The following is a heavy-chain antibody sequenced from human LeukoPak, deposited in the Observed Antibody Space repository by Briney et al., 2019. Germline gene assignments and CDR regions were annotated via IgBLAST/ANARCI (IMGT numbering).Heavy chain of an antibody. CDR2: IWYDGSNK. CDR1: GFTFSSYG. CDR3: ARDFIYDFWSGYYYYYHMDV. J-gene: IGHJ6*03. D-gene: IGHD3-3*01. V-gene: IGHV3-33*01. Sequence: PGRSLRLSCAASGFTFSSYGMHWVRQAPGKGLEWVAVIWYDGSNKYYADSVKGRFTISRDNSKNTLYLQMNSLRAEDTAVYYCARDFIYDFWSGYYYYYHMDVWGKGTTVTVSS.